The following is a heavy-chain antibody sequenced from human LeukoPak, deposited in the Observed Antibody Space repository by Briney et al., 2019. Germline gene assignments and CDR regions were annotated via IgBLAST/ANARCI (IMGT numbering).Heavy chain of an antibody. CDR1: GFTFRSYA. CDR2: ISYDGSNK. CDR3: ARDLPDAGGAFDI. J-gene: IGHJ3*02. D-gene: IGHD3-10*01. Sequence: PGRSLRLSCAASGFTFRSYAMHWVRQAPGKGLEWVAVISYDGSNKYYADSVKGRFTISRDNSKNTLYLQMNSLRAEDTAVYYCARDLPDAGGAFDIWGQGTMVTVSS. V-gene: IGHV3-30-3*01.